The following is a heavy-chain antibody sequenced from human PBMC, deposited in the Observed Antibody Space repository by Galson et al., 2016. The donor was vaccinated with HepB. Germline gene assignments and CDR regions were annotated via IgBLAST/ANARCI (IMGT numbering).Heavy chain of an antibody. CDR3: AKQWLGDLDY. Sequence: SLRLSCAASGFTFSNYAMTWVRQAPGKGLEWVSTIGGGVGTTYYADSVKGRLTISRDNSKSTLYLQMGSLRAEDTAVYYCAKQWLGDLDYWGQGTLVTVSS. J-gene: IGHJ4*02. D-gene: IGHD6-19*01. CDR2: IGGGVGTT. CDR1: GFTFSNYA. V-gene: IGHV3-23*01.